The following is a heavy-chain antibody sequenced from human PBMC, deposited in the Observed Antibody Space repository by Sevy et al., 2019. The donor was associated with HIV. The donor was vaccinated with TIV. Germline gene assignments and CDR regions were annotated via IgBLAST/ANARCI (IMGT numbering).Heavy chain of an antibody. Sequence: ASVKVSCKASGYTFTGYYMHWVRQAPGQGLEWMERINPNSGGTNYAQKFQGRVTMTRDTSISTAYMELSRLRSDDTAVYYCARGGTSPYYYDSSGYYYDCLDYWGQGTLVTVSS. CDR1: GYTFTGYY. D-gene: IGHD3-22*01. CDR3: ARGGTSPYYYDSSGYYYDCLDY. CDR2: INPNSGGT. V-gene: IGHV1-2*06. J-gene: IGHJ4*02.